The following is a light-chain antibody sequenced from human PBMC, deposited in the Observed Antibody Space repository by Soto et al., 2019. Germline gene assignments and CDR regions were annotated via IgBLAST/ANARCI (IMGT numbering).Light chain of an antibody. V-gene: IGKV1-9*01. J-gene: IGKJ4*01. Sequence: DIQLTQSPSFLSASVGDRVTITCRASQAISSSLAWYQQKPGKAPGLLIYAISTLQSGVPSRFSGSGSGTACSLTISSLQPEDFATYYCQQLNNYPRVTFDGGTKVEIK. CDR3: QQLNNYPRVT. CDR2: AIS. CDR1: QAISSS.